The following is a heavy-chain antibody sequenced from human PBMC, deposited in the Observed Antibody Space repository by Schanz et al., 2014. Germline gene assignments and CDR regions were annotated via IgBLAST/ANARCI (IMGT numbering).Heavy chain of an antibody. V-gene: IGHV3-66*01. CDR1: GFTVSTNS. CDR2: IYSDGSR. CDR3: AREPSKVGYSYGYGLGSLFYLEC. Sequence: GFTVSTNSISWVRQAPGMGLEWVAVIYSDGSRYYADSVKGRFTISRDNSKNTLYLQMNNLRAEDTAVYYCAREPSKVGYSYGYGLGSLFYLECWGKG. D-gene: IGHD5-18*01. J-gene: IGHJ6*01.